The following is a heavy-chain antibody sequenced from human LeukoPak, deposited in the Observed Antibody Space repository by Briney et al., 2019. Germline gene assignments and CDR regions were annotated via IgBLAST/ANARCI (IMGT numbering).Heavy chain of an antibody. D-gene: IGHD3-16*02. CDR1: SYTFTRYG. J-gene: IGHJ4*02. CDR2: ISGSNGNT. CDR3: ARVDVMITFGGVIVTDGYFDY. V-gene: IGHV1-18*01. Sequence: ASVKVSCKASSYTFTRYGISWVRQAPGQGLEWMGWISGSNGNTNYAQKFQGRVSMTADTSTSTAYMELRSLRSDDTAVYYCARVDVMITFGGVIVTDGYFDYWGQGTLVTVSS.